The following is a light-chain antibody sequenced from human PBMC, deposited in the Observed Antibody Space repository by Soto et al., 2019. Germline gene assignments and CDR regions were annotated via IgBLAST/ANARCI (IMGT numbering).Light chain of an antibody. CDR1: SSNIGAGYD. Sequence: QSVLTQPPSVSGAPGQRVTISCTGSSSNIGAGYDVHWYQRLPGTAPKVLIYGNNNRPSGVPDRFSGSKSGTSASLAITGLQVEDEADYSCQSYDSSLSGSYVFGTGTKVTVL. CDR3: QSYDSSLSGSYV. CDR2: GNN. J-gene: IGLJ1*01. V-gene: IGLV1-40*01.